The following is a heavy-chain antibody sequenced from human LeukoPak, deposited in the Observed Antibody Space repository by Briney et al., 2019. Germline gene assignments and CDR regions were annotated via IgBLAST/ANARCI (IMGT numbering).Heavy chain of an antibody. J-gene: IGHJ3*02. CDR3: ARDPPICSGGSCYSDAFDI. Sequence: ASVKVSCKASGYTFTSYYMHWVRQAPGQGLEWMGIINPSGGSTGYAQKFQGRVTMTRDTSTSTVYMELSSLRSEDTAVYYCARDPPICSGGSCYSDAFDIWGQGTMVTVSS. CDR1: GYTFTSYY. V-gene: IGHV1-46*01. D-gene: IGHD2-15*01. CDR2: INPSGGST.